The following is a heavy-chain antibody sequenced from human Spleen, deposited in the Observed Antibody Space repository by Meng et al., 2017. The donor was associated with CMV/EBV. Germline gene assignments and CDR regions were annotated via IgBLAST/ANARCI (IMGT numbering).Heavy chain of an antibody. CDR2: ISSSSSYT. J-gene: IGHJ5*02. CDR1: GFTFSDYY. Sequence: QVQLVESGGGLDKPGGSLRISCAASGFTFSDYYMSWIRQAPGKGLEWVSYISSSSSYTNYADSVKGRFTISRDNAKNSLYLQMNSLRAEDTAVYYCARVVTRWFDPWGQGTLVTVSS. CDR3: ARVVTRWFDP. D-gene: IGHD4-23*01. V-gene: IGHV3-11*05.